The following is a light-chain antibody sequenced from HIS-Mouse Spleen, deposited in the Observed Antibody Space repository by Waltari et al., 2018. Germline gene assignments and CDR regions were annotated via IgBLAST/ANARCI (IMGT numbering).Light chain of an antibody. CDR2: EVS. Sequence: QSALTQPASVSGSPGQSITISYTGTSSAAGGYTYVSWYQQHPGKAPKLMIYEVSNRPSGVSNRFSGSKSGNTASLTISGLQAEDEADYYCSSYTSSSTLVFGGGTKLTVL. CDR3: SSYTSSSTLV. J-gene: IGLJ2*01. V-gene: IGLV2-14*01. CDR1: SSAAGGYTY.